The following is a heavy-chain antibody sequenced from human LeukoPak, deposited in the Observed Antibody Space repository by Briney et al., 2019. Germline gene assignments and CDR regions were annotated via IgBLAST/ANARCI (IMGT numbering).Heavy chain of an antibody. D-gene: IGHD7-27*01. J-gene: IGHJ4*02. Sequence: PGGSLRLSCAASGFTFNSYAMSWVRQAPGKGLEWVSGISGSGGSTYFADSVKGRFTISRDNAKNSLSLQMNSLRAEDTAIYYCGRGHWGLDYWGQGTLVTVSS. CDR2: ISGSGGST. CDR1: GFTFNSYA. CDR3: GRGHWGLDY. V-gene: IGHV3-23*01.